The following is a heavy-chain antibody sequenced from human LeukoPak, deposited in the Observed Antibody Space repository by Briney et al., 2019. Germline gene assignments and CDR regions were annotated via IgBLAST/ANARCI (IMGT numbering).Heavy chain of an antibody. CDR1: GASINSHY. J-gene: IGHJ4*02. CDR2: IYISGTP. D-gene: IGHD4-11*01. V-gene: IGHV4-4*07. CDR3: AREKMTTITTIDY. Sequence: SETLSLTCTVSGASINSHYWSWIRQPAGKGLEWIGRIYISGTPNYNPSLRGRVTMSIDTSMNQFSLKLTSVTAADTAVYYCAREKMTTITTIDYWGQGTLVTVSS.